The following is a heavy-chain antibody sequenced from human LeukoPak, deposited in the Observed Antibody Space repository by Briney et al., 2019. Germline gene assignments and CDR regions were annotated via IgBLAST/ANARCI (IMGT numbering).Heavy chain of an antibody. D-gene: IGHD5-12*01. CDR3: ATRLLYSGYDQPYYYYGMDV. Sequence: ASVKVSFKVSGYTLTELSMHWVRQAPGKGLEWMGGFDPEDGETIYAQKFQGRVTMTEDTSTDTAYMELSSLRSEDTAVYYCATRLLYSGYDQPYYYYGMDVWGQGTTVTVSS. J-gene: IGHJ6*02. CDR2: FDPEDGET. CDR1: GYTLTELS. V-gene: IGHV1-24*01.